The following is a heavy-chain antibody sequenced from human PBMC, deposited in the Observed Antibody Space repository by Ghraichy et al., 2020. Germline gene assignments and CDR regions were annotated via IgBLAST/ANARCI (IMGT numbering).Heavy chain of an antibody. Sequence: GGSLRLSCAASGFTVSNNYMGWVRQAPGKGLEWVSIMYSDGSTHYENSVKGRFTISRDSSMNTLYLQMNILRAEDTAVYYCTRASPYYEHSGYGPTGDWCQGTLVTVSS. CDR2: MYSDGST. CDR3: TRASPYYEHSGYGPTGD. J-gene: IGHJ4*02. V-gene: IGHV3-66*01. D-gene: IGHD3-22*01. CDR1: GFTVSNNY.